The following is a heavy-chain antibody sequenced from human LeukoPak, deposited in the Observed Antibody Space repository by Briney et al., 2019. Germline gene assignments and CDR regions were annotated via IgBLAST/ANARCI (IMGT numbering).Heavy chain of an antibody. CDR1: GFTFGDYA. V-gene: IGHV3-21*04. CDR2: IGTSSSSI. J-gene: IGHJ4*02. Sequence: GGSLRLSCTASGFTFGDYAMSWFRQAPGKGLEWVSSIGTSSSSIYYADSVKGRFTISRDNAKSSLYLQMNSLRAEDTALYYCAKDINTAYAHYFDYWGQGTLVTVSS. CDR3: AKDINTAYAHYFDY. D-gene: IGHD3-10*01.